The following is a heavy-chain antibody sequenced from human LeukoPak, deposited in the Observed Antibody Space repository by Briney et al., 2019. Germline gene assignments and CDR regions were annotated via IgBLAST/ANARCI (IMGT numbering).Heavy chain of an antibody. J-gene: IGHJ4*02. D-gene: IGHD6-19*01. V-gene: IGHV3-11*01. CDR1: RFTFSDYY. CDR2: ISSSGGTI. Sequence: PGGSLRLSCAASRFTFSDYYMSWIRQAPGKGLEWVSYISSSGGTIYYADSVKGRFTISRDNAENSLYLQMNSLRAEDTAVYYCARDRNLEIAVAGSIFNYWGQGTLVTVSS. CDR3: ARDRNLEIAVAGSIFNY.